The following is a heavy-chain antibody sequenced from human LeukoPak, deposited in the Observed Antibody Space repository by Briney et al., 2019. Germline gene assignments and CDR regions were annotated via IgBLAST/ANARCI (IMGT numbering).Heavy chain of an antibody. V-gene: IGHV4-59*08. CDR2: IYYSGST. CDR1: GGSISSYY. J-gene: IGHJ3*02. CDR3: ARQQIYCSSTSCYHGAFDI. Sequence: SETLSLTCTVSGGSISSYYWSWIRQPPGKGLEWIGYIYYSGSTNYNPSLKSRVTISVDTSKNQFSLKLSSVTAADTAVYYCARQQIYCSSTSCYHGAFDIWGQGTMVTVSS. D-gene: IGHD2-2*01.